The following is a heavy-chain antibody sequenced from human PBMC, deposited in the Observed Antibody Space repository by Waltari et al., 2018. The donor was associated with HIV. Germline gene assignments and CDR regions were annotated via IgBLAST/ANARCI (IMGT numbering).Heavy chain of an antibody. J-gene: IGHJ1*01. CDR1: GFPIDDYG. D-gene: IGHD3-3*01. CDR2: IDWNGGSA. V-gene: IGHV3-20*04. Sequence: DVRLVESGGEVVRPGASLRLSWVASGFPIDDYGLAWVRQRPGQGLEWVSNIDWNGGSANYGDSVKGRFTVFRDNPKASLYLQMNNLRDEDTGLYYCVRDSDGSGYDIWGRGTLVTVFS. CDR3: VRDSDGSGYDI.